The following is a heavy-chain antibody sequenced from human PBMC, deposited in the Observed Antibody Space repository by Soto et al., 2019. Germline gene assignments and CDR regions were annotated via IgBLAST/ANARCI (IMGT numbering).Heavy chain of an antibody. CDR1: GFTFGGYA. J-gene: IGHJ6*02. Sequence: ELQLLESGGGLVQPGGSLRLSCSATGFTFGGYAMNWVRQAPGKGLEWVSTINTGSDTTYYADSVRGRFTISRENSKSTLYLQMNSLRAEDTAVYYCAKGYSYGHRAYNFYGMDVWGQGTTVTVSS. CDR3: AKGYSYGHRAYNFYGMDV. CDR2: INTGSDTT. V-gene: IGHV3-23*01. D-gene: IGHD5-18*01.